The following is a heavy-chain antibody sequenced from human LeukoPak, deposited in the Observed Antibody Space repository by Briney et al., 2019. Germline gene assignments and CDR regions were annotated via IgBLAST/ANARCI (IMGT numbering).Heavy chain of an antibody. J-gene: IGHJ5*02. D-gene: IGHD3-9*01. CDR2: INHSGST. CDR1: GGSFSGYY. Sequence: SETLSLTCAVYGGSFSGYYWTWIRQSPEKGLEWIGEINHSGSTSYNPSLKSQVTISVDTSKNQFSLKLSSVTAADTAVYYCARTVLRYFDWLSQGWFDPWGQGTLVTVSS. V-gene: IGHV4-34*01. CDR3: ARTVLRYFDWLSQGWFDP.